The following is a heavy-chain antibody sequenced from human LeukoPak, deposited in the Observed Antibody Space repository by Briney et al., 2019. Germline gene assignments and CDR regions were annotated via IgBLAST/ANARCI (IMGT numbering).Heavy chain of an antibody. V-gene: IGHV3-23*01. CDR3: AKDSGYNGMAGTSDY. CDR2: ISGSGGST. J-gene: IGHJ4*02. D-gene: IGHD5-12*01. Sequence: GGSLRLSCAASGFTFSSYAMSWVRQAPGKGLEWVSAISGSGGSTYYADYVKGRFTISRDNSKNTLYLQMNSLRAEDTAVYYCAKDSGYNGMAGTSDYWGQGTLVTVSS. CDR1: GFTFSSYA.